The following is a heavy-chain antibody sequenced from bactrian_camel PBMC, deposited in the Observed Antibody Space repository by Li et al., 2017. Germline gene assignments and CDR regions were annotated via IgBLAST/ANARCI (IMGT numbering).Heavy chain of an antibody. J-gene: IGHJ6*01. V-gene: IGHV3S40*01. CDR1: GFTFSKHD. Sequence: VQLVESGGGSVQPGGSLRLSCEVSGFTFSKHDMTWVRQARGKGLEWVSDISSGGGSTYYADSVKGRFTISKDNAKNTFILQMNSLKPEDTAVYFCAADGGPYGLGLGCFGYWGQGTQVTVS. CDR3: AADGGPYGLGLGCFGY. D-gene: IGHD5*01. CDR2: ISSGGGST.